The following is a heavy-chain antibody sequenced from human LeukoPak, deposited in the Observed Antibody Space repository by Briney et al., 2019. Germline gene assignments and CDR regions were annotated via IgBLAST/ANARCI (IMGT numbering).Heavy chain of an antibody. J-gene: IGHJ6*03. CDR1: GFTFSSYS. V-gene: IGHV3-21*01. Sequence: GGSLRLSCAASGFTFSSYSTNWVRQAPGKGLEWVSSISSSSSYIYYADSVKGRFTISRDNAKNSLYLQMNSLRAEDTAVYYCARVTGNPTFYYYYYYYMDVWGKGTTVTVSS. CDR3: ARVTGNPTFYYYYYYYMDV. CDR2: ISSSSSYI. D-gene: IGHD4-23*01.